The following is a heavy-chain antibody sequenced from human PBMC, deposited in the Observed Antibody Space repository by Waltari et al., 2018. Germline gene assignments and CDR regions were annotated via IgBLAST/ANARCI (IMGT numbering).Heavy chain of an antibody. D-gene: IGHD2-8*01. J-gene: IGHJ4*02. CDR2: IDSSRTYI. Sequence: EVQLVESGGGLVKPWGSLSLLCAASRFSFTNDNMNWCRKDPGKGLEWVSAIDSSRTYINYTDSVKGRFTISRDDAKNLLYLQMDSLRAEDSAVYYCARDLSFRMLSNYWGQGTLVTVSS. CDR1: RFSFTNDN. CDR3: ARDLSFRMLSNY. V-gene: IGHV3-21*02.